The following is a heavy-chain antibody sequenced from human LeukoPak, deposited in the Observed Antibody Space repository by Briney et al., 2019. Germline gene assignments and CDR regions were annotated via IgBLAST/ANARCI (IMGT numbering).Heavy chain of an antibody. V-gene: IGHV3-30*18. J-gene: IGHJ4*02. CDR1: GFTFSTFA. CDR2: ISYDGSNK. Sequence: GGSLRLSCAASGFTFSTFAMHWVRQAPGKGLEWVAVISYDGSNKYYADSMKGRFTISRDNSKNTLYLQMNSLRAEDTAVYYCAKGAAGTIFDYWGQGTLVTVSS. D-gene: IGHD6-19*01. CDR3: AKGAAGTIFDY.